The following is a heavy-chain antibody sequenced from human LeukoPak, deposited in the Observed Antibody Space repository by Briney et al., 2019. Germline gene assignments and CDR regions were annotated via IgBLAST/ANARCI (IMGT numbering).Heavy chain of an antibody. Sequence: VASVKVSCKASGGTFSSYAISWVRQAPGQGLEWMGGIIPIFGTANYAQKFQGRVTITADESTSTAYMELSSLRSEDTAVYYCASSFHGGYCSSTSCYREDVWGQGTTVTVSS. D-gene: IGHD2-2*01. CDR3: ASSFHGGYCSSTSCYREDV. J-gene: IGHJ6*02. CDR1: GGTFSSYA. V-gene: IGHV1-69*13. CDR2: IIPIFGTA.